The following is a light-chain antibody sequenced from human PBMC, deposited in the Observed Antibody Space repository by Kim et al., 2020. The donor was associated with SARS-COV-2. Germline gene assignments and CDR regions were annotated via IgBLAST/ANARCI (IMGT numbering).Light chain of an antibody. Sequence: SYELTQPPSVSVAPGKTARITCGGNNIGSKSVHWYQQKPGQAPVLVIYYDSDRPSGIPERFSGSNSGNTATLTISRVEAGDEADYYCQVWDSSSLRVFGGGTQLTVL. J-gene: IGLJ3*02. CDR2: YDS. CDR1: NIGSKS. V-gene: IGLV3-21*04. CDR3: QVWDSSSLRV.